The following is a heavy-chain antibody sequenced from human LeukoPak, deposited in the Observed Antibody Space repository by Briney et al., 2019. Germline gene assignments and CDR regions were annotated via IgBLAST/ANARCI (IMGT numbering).Heavy chain of an antibody. CDR3: ARGFGGNRAVFDY. D-gene: IGHD4-23*01. Sequence: ASVKVSCKASGYTFTSYGISWVRQAPGQGLEWMGWISAYNGNTNYAQKLQGRVTITADESTSTAYMELSSLRSEDTAVYYCARGFGGNRAVFDYWGQGTLVTVSS. J-gene: IGHJ4*02. CDR1: GYTFTSYG. CDR2: ISAYNGNT. V-gene: IGHV1-18*01.